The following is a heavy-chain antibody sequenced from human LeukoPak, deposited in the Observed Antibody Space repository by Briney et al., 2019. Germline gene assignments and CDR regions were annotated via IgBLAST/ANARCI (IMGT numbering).Heavy chain of an antibody. D-gene: IGHD6-25*01. CDR3: VRGPHIAATSY. J-gene: IGHJ4*02. Sequence: GGSLRLSCVASGFSFNNYGMTWVRQAPGKGLEWVANIKQDGSEKQYVDSVKGRFAISRDNAKKSLYLQINTLRAEDTAVYYCVRGPHIAATSYWGQGTLVTVSS. CDR2: IKQDGSEK. CDR1: GFSFNNYG. V-gene: IGHV3-7*03.